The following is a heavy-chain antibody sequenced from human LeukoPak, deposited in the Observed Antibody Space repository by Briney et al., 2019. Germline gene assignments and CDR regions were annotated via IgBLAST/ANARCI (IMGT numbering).Heavy chain of an antibody. V-gene: IGHV4-59*08. J-gene: IGHJ4*02. CDR3: ARRLATTGRYYFDY. CDR2: IYYTGGT. Sequence: SETQSLTCTVSGGSISTDYWTWSRQSPEKGLEWIGCIYYTGGTTYNPSLKSRVTISVDASKNQFSLRLSSVTAADTALYYCARRLATTGRYYFDYWGQGALVTVSS. CDR1: GGSISTDY. D-gene: IGHD1-1*01.